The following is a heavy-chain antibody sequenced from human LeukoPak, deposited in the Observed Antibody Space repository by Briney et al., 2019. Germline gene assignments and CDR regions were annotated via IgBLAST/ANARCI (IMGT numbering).Heavy chain of an antibody. D-gene: IGHD3-3*01. CDR2: IYHSGST. V-gene: IGHV4-38-2*01. CDR3: AGLQLRYDFWSGYYRDNWFDP. Sequence: KPSETLSLTCAVSGYSISSGHYWGWIRQPPGKGLEWIGSIYHSGSTYYNPSLKSRVTISVDTSKNQFSLKLSSVTAADTAVYYCAGLQLRYDFWSGYYRDNWFDPWGQGTLVTVSS. CDR1: GYSISSGHY. J-gene: IGHJ5*02.